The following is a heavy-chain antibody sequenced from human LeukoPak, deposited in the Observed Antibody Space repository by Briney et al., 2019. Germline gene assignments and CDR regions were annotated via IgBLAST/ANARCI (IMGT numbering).Heavy chain of an antibody. CDR2: FNRDARLQ. V-gene: IGHV3-7*01. Sequence: GGTLNVSCTASGFTIHSWLNWVRRSPGKGLGWVPTFNRDARLQHYVDSVEGRFTISRDSAKNSLALQMHSLRAEDTAVYYCAREDPGGKYTVTTGFYYYGMDVWGQGTTVTVSS. CDR3: AREDPGGKYTVTTGFYYYGMDV. D-gene: IGHD4-17*01. J-gene: IGHJ6*02. CDR1: GFTIHSW.